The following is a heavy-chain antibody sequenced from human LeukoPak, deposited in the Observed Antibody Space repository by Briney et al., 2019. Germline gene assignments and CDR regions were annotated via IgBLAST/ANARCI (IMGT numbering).Heavy chain of an antibody. V-gene: IGHV3-66*02. J-gene: IGHJ4*02. CDR1: GFIFSSNY. Sequence: GGSLRLSCAASGFIFSSNYMSWVRQAPGKGLEWVSVIYSGGSTYYADSVKGRFTISRDKSKNTLFLQMNSLRAEDTGVYYCARGVHDFWSGFYFDYWGQGTLVTVSS. D-gene: IGHD3-3*01. CDR3: ARGVHDFWSGFYFDY. CDR2: IYSGGST.